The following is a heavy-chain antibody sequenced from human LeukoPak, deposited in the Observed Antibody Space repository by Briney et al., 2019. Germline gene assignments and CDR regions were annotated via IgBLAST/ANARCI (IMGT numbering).Heavy chain of an antibody. CDR2: INHSGST. CDR3: AREGAVAAY. J-gene: IGHJ4*02. D-gene: IGHD6-19*01. CDR1: GGSFHGYH. Sequence: SETLSLTCAVYGGSFHGYHWSWIRQPPGKGLEWIGEINHSGSTNYNPSLKSRVTISVDTSKNQFSLKLSSVTAADTAVYYCAREGAVAAYWGQGTLVTVSS. V-gene: IGHV4-34*01.